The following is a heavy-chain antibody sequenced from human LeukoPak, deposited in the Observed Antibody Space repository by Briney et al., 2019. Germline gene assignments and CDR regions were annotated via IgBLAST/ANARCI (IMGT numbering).Heavy chain of an antibody. CDR2: FSGSGGST. Sequence: PGGSLRLSCAASGFTFSSYAMSWVRQAPGKGLECISGFSGSGGSTYYTDSVKGRFTISRDNSKNTLYLQMNSLRAEDTAVYYCARRLDYMDVWGKGTTVTVSS. V-gene: IGHV3-23*01. D-gene: IGHD3-22*01. J-gene: IGHJ6*03. CDR3: ARRLDYMDV. CDR1: GFTFSSYA.